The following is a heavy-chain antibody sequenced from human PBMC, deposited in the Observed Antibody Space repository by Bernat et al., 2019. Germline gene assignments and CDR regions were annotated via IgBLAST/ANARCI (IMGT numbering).Heavy chain of an antibody. Sequence: EVQLVESGGGLVQPGGSLKLSCAASGFTFSGSAMHWVRQASGKGLEWVGRIRSKANSYATAYAASVKGRCTISRDDSKNTAYLQMNSLKTEDTAVYYCTRQVGYDSSGYYYGADNWFDPWGQGTLVTVSS. V-gene: IGHV3-73*01. CDR2: IRSKANSYAT. CDR3: TRQVGYDSSGYYYGADNWFDP. J-gene: IGHJ5*02. D-gene: IGHD3-22*01. CDR1: GFTFSGSA.